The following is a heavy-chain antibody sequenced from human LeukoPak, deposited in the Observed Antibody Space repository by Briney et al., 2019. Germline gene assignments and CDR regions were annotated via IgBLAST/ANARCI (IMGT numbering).Heavy chain of an antibody. J-gene: IGHJ5*02. CDR1: GYTFTDYY. V-gene: IGHV1-2*02. D-gene: IGHD6-19*01. Sequence: VASVKVSCKASGYTFTDYYLHWVRQAPGQGLEWMGWIKPNSGGTNYAHKFQGGVTMTRDTSLNTAYMELNRLISDDTAVYYCAREPVTGTLNFFDPWGQGALVTVTS. CDR2: IKPNSGGT. CDR3: AREPVTGTLNFFDP.